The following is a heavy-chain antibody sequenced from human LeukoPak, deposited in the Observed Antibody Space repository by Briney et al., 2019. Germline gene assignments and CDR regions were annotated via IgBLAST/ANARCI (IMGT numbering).Heavy chain of an antibody. D-gene: IGHD2-2*01. V-gene: IGHV4-4*07. Sequence: SETLSLTCTVSGGSISSYYWSWIRQPAGKGLEWIGRIYTSGSTNYNPSLKSRVTMSVDTSKNQFSLKLSSVTAADTAVYYRAREKVVPAASLNNNWFDPWGQGTLVTVSS. CDR1: GGSISSYY. CDR2: IYTSGST. CDR3: AREKVVPAASLNNNWFDP. J-gene: IGHJ5*02.